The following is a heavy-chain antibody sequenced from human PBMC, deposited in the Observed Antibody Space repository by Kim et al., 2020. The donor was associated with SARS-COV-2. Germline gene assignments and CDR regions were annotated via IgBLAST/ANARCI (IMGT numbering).Heavy chain of an antibody. CDR3: ARIGDY. V-gene: IGHV5-51*01. CDR2: YPGGSDT. D-gene: IGHD2-15*01. J-gene: IGHJ4*02. Sequence: YPGGSDTRYSPSFQGQVTISADKSSSTAYLQWSSLKASDTAMYYCARIGDYWGQGTLVTVSS.